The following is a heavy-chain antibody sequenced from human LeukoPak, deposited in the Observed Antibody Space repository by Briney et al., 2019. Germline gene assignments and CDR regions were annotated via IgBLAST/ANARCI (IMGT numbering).Heavy chain of an antibody. D-gene: IGHD4-23*01. V-gene: IGHV3-33*01. CDR1: GFTFSSYG. Sequence: GGSLRLSCAASGFTFSSYGMHWVRQAPGKGLEWVAVIWYDGSNKYYADSVKGRFTISRDNSKNTLYLQMNSLRAEDMAVYYCARDRNYGGNRDYFDYWGQGTLVTVSS. CDR2: IWYDGSNK. J-gene: IGHJ4*02. CDR3: ARDRNYGGNRDYFDY.